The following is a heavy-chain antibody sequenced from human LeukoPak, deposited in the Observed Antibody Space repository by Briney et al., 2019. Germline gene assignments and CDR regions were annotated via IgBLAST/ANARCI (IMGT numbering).Heavy chain of an antibody. Sequence: ASVKVSCKASGGTFSGYAISWVRQAPGQGLEWMGGIIPIFGTANYAQKFQGRVTITADESTSPAYLQWSSLKASDTAMYYCARPAWYSGSYYAPHAFDIWGQGTMVTVSS. CDR3: ARPAWYSGSYYAPHAFDI. CDR2: IIPIFGTA. D-gene: IGHD1-26*01. V-gene: IGHV1-69*01. CDR1: GGTFSGYA. J-gene: IGHJ3*02.